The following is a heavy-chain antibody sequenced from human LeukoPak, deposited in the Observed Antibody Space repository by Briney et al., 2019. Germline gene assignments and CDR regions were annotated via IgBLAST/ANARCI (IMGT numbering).Heavy chain of an antibody. J-gene: IGHJ1*01. CDR3: ARQVGVVPAAGYFQH. Sequence: SETLSLTCTVSGGSISSYYWSWIRQSPGKGLEWIGCIYYSGSTNYNPSLKSRVTISVDTSKNQFSLKLSSVTAADTAVYYCARQVGVVPAAGYFQHWGQGTLVTVSS. D-gene: IGHD2-2*01. CDR1: GGSISSYY. V-gene: IGHV4-59*01. CDR2: IYYSGST.